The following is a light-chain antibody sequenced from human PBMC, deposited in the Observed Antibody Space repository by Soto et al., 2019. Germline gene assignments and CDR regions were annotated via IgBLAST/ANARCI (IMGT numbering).Light chain of an antibody. J-gene: IGLJ2*01. CDR1: SIDVGAYNY. V-gene: IGLV2-14*01. CDR3: SSYSSSITVV. CDR2: EVS. Sequence: QSALTQPASVSGSPGQSITISCTGTSIDVGAYNYVSWYQQHPGKAPKLMIYEVSNRPSGVSNRFSGSKSGNSASLTISGLQAEDVADYYCSSYSSSITVVFGGGTK.